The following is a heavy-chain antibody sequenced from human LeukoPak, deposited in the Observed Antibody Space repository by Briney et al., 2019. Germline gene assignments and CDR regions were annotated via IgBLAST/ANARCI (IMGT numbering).Heavy chain of an antibody. CDR3: AREYGGHTFGVFDY. CDR2: ISDGDRT. D-gene: IGHD5-12*01. J-gene: IGHJ4*02. CDR1: DFNISPYW. V-gene: IGHV3-53*01. Sequence: GGSLRLSCAASDFNISPYWMSWVRQAPGKGLEWVSLISDGDRTDYPESVKGRFIISGDISKNAVYLQMTSLRAEDTAVYYCAREYGGHTFGVFDYWGQGALVTVSS.